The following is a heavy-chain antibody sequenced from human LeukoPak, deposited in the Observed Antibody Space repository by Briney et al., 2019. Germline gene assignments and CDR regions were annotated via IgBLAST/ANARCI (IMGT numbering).Heavy chain of an antibody. D-gene: IGHD3-22*01. CDR2: IKQDGSEK. CDR3: ARDNRITMIGYYFDY. V-gene: IGHV3-7*01. Sequence: GGSLRLSCAASGFTFSSYWMSWVRQAPGKGLEWVANIKQDGSEKYYVDSVKGRFTISRDNAKNSLYLQMNSLRAEDTAVYYCARDNRITMIGYYFDYWGQGTLVTVSS. J-gene: IGHJ4*02. CDR1: GFTFSSYW.